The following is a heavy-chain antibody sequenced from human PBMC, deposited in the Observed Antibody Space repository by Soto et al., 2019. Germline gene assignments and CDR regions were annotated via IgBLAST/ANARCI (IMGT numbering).Heavy chain of an antibody. CDR1: GFTFSSYG. V-gene: IGHV3-33*01. D-gene: IGHD2-2*01. CDR3: ARDDHNYRYLLLPYDFDY. J-gene: IGHJ4*02. Sequence: QVQLVESGGGVVQPGRSLRLSCAASGFTFSSYGMHWVRQAPGKGLEWVAVIWYDGSNKYYADSVKGRFTISRDNSKNTLYLQMNSLRAEDTAVYYCARDDHNYRYLLLPYDFDYWGQGTLVTVSS. CDR2: IWYDGSNK.